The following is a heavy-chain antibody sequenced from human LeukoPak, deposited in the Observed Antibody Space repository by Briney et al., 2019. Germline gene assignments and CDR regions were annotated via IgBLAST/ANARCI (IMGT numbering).Heavy chain of an antibody. CDR3: ARGVHY. J-gene: IGHJ4*02. CDR2: IKQDGSQK. CDR1: GFTFSNAW. V-gene: IGHV3-7*04. D-gene: IGHD3-10*01. Sequence: GGSLRLSCAASGFTFSNAWMTWVRQAPGKGLEWVANIKQDGSQKYYVDSVKGRFTISRDNAKHSLYLQMNSLTAEDTAVYYCARGVHYWGQGTLVSVSS.